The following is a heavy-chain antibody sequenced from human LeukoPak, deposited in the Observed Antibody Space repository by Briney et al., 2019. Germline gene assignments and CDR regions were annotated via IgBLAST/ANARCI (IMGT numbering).Heavy chain of an antibody. CDR1: GFTFSSYG. V-gene: IGHV3-33*01. D-gene: IGHD2-2*01. CDR3: AREFPPHCSSTSCYPDH. Sequence: SGGSLRLSCAASGFTFSSYGMHWVRQAPGKGLEWVAVIWYDGSNKYYADSVKGRFTISRDNSKNTLYLQMNSLRAEDTAVYYCAREFPPHCSSTSCYPDHWGQGTLVTVAS. CDR2: IWYDGSNK. J-gene: IGHJ5*02.